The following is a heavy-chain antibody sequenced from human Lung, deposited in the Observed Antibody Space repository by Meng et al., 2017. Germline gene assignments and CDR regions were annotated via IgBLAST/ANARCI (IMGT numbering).Heavy chain of an antibody. V-gene: IGHV3-49*04. D-gene: IGHD3-22*01. J-gene: IGHJ4*02. CDR3: TRARGLRNYYDSSGYPKHFDY. CDR1: GFTFGDYA. CDR2: IRSKAYGGTT. Sequence: GESLKISCTASGFTFGDYAMSWVRQAPGKGLEWVGFIRSKAYGGTTEYAASVKGRFTISRDDSKSIAYLQMNSLKTEDTAVYYCTRARGLRNYYDSSGYPKHFDYWGQGTLVTSPQ.